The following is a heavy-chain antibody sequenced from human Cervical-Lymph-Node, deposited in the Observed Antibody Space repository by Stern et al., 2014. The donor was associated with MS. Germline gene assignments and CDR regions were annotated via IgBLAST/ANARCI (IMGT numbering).Heavy chain of an antibody. J-gene: IGHJ4*02. CDR2: IITIIGTA. D-gene: IGHD3-16*01. Sequence: EQLVESEAEVKKHGSSGKVSCKASGGTFSIYAINWVRQAPGHGPEWMGGIITIIGTANYAQKFKGRGTNNADEYTSNTYMELSSLRSEDTAVYYCARDSRHYDASYYFDSWRQGPLVTVSS. V-gene: IGHV1-69*01. CDR3: ARDSRHYDASYYFDS. CDR1: GGTFSIYA.